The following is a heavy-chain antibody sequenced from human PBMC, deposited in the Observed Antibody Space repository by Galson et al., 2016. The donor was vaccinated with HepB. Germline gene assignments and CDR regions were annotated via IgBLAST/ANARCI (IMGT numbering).Heavy chain of an antibody. D-gene: IGHD3-3*01. CDR1: GFSFSESY. V-gene: IGHV3-11*01. CDR3: ARDGRSLSYYDSWSGWSWFDP. J-gene: IGHJ5*02. Sequence: SLRLSCAASGFSFSESYMSWIRQAPGKGLEWISYISSGGSIKYYADSVKGRFTISRDNAKNSLHLQMHSLRAEDTAVYYCARDGRSLSYYDSWSGWSWFDPWGQGTLVTVSS. CDR2: ISSGGSIK.